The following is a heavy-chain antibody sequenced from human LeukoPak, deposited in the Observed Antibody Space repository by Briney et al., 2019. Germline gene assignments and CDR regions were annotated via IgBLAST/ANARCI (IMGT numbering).Heavy chain of an antibody. D-gene: IGHD6-25*01. CDR3: ARVLTATYEVGGHYYYGMDV. J-gene: IGHJ6*02. V-gene: IGHV3-21*01. Sequence: GGSLRLSCAASGFTFSSYSMNWVRQAPGKGLEWVSSISSSSSYIYYADSVKGRFTISRDNAKNSLYLQMNSLRAEDTAVYYCARVLTATYEVGGHYYYGMDVWGQGTTVTVSS. CDR1: GFTFSSYS. CDR2: ISSSSSYI.